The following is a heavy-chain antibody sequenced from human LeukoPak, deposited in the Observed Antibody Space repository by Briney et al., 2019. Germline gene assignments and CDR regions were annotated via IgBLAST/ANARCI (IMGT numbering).Heavy chain of an antibody. CDR3: ARGSVVVARSFDY. J-gene: IGHJ4*02. D-gene: IGHD2-2*01. CDR2: LYYSGST. Sequence: PSETLSLTCTVSGGSISSYYWNWIRQPPGKRLEWIGYLYYSGSTNYNPSLKSRVTISVDTSKNQFSLKLSSVTAADTAVYYCARGSVVVARSFDYWGQGTLVTVSS. CDR1: GGSISSYY. V-gene: IGHV4-59*01.